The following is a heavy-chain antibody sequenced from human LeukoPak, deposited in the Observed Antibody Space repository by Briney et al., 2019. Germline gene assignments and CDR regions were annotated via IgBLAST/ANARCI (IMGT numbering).Heavy chain of an antibody. V-gene: IGHV3-23*01. CDR3: AKASAGSCGGARCYYFDS. Sequence: PGGSLRLSCAASGFTFTSYAMSWVRQPPGKGLEWVSTFSGSVDSTYHADSVKGRFTISRDKSKNTVYLQMNSLRAEDTAVYYCAKASAGSCGGARCYYFDSWGQGTPVTVSS. D-gene: IGHD2-15*01. CDR1: GFTFTSYA. J-gene: IGHJ4*02. CDR2: FSGSVDST.